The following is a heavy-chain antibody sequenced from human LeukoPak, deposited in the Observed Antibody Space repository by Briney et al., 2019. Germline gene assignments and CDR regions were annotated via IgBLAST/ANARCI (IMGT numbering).Heavy chain of an antibody. D-gene: IGHD1-26*01. CDR3: ARGRASSGSLNDAFDF. J-gene: IGHJ3*01. CDR1: EFTFSSYE. Sequence: GGSLRLSCAASEFTFSSYEMNWVRQAPGKGLEWVSYISRGGNTIYYADSVKGRFTISRDNAKSSLFLQMDSLRAEDTAVYYCARGRASSGSLNDAFDFWGQGTMVTVSS. CDR2: ISRGGNTI. V-gene: IGHV3-48*03.